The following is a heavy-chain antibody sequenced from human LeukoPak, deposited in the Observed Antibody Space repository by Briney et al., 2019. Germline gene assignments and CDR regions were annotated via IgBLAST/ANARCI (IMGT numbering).Heavy chain of an antibody. CDR2: ISGSGGST. Sequence: GGSLRLSCAASGFTFSSYAMSWVRQAPGTGMEWASAISGSGGSTYYADSVKGRFTISRDNSKHPLYLQMNSLRAEDTAVYYCAKDRAGLRWEVDWYFDLWGRGTLVTVSS. V-gene: IGHV3-23*01. CDR1: GFTFSSYA. CDR3: AKDRAGLRWEVDWYFDL. J-gene: IGHJ2*01. D-gene: IGHD4-23*01.